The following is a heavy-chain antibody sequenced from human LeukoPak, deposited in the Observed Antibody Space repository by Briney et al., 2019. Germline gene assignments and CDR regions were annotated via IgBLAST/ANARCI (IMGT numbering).Heavy chain of an antibody. CDR3: ARYGNGEWLAHYAFDM. CDR1: GFALSKYW. D-gene: IGHD6-19*01. J-gene: IGHJ3*02. CDR2: IKQDESEK. V-gene: IGHV3-7*01. Sequence: GGSLRLSCAASGFALSKYWMSWVRQAPGKGLEWVANIKQDESEKYYVDSVKGRFTISGDNADNSLYLQMSSLKVEDTAVYFCARYGNGEWLAHYAFDMWGQGTMVTVSS.